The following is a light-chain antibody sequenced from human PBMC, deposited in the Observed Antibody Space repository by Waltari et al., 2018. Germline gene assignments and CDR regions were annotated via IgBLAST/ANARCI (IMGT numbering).Light chain of an antibody. Sequence: DIQMNQSPSTLSASVGDRVTITCRASQSVNMWLACYQQKPGKAPKLLSYKTSSLESGVPFRFSGSGSGTEFTLTISSLQPDDFATYYCQQYNTYFTFGPGTKVDIK. V-gene: IGKV1-5*03. J-gene: IGKJ3*01. CDR1: QSVNMW. CDR2: KTS. CDR3: QQYNTYFT.